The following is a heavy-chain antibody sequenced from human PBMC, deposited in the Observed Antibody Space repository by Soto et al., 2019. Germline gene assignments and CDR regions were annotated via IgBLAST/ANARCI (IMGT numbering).Heavy chain of an antibody. D-gene: IGHD3-16*01. V-gene: IGHV3-30*03. CDR3: AGGDKTHNWFDP. CDR2: ISYDGSNK. CDR1: GFTFSSYG. Sequence: QVQLVESGGGVVQPGRSLRLSCAASGFTFSSYGMHWVRQAPGKGLEWVAVISYDGSNKYYADSVKGRFTISRDNSKNTLYLQMNSLRAEDTAVYYCAGGDKTHNWFDPWGQGTLVTVSS. J-gene: IGHJ5*02.